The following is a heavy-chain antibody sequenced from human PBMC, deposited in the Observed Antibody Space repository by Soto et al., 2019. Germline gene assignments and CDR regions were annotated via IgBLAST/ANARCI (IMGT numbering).Heavy chain of an antibody. CDR3: ARDKLDDLYGIDV. D-gene: IGHD3-3*01. J-gene: IGHJ6*02. Sequence: GGSLRLSCAASGFTFSSYEMNWVRQAPGKGLEWVSYISSSGSTIYYADSVKGRFTISRDNAKNSLYLQMNSLRAEDTAVYYCARDKLDDLYGIDVWGQGTTVTVYS. CDR2: ISSSGSTI. V-gene: IGHV3-48*03. CDR1: GFTFSSYE.